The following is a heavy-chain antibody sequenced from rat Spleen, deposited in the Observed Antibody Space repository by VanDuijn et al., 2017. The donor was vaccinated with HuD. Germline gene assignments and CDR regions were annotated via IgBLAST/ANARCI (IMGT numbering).Heavy chain of an antibody. CDR2: MRYDGDT. D-gene: IGHD5-1*01. Sequence: QVQLKESGPGLVQPSQTLSLTCTVSGFSLTSNTVSWIRQAPGKGLEWMGRMRYDGDTYYNSTLKSRLSISRDTSKNQVFLKMNSLQTDDTAIYHCTRAPGKGYVMDAWGQGTAVTVSS. J-gene: IGHJ4*01. CDR1: GFSLTSNT. V-gene: IGHV2-63*01. CDR3: TRAPGKGYVMDA.